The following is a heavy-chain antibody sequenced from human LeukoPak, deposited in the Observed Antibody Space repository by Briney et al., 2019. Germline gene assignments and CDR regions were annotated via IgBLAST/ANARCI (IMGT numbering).Heavy chain of an antibody. J-gene: IGHJ4*02. D-gene: IGHD6-19*01. V-gene: IGHV3-23*01. CDR3: ARGIPVSGLVDY. CDR1: GFTFSSYA. CDR2: ISESGAST. Sequence: PGGSLRLSCAASGFTFSSYAMNWVRQAPGKGLEWVSVISESGASTDYADSVKGRFTISRDNAKNSLSLQMNSLRTEDTAVYYCARGIPVSGLVDYWGQGTLVTVSS.